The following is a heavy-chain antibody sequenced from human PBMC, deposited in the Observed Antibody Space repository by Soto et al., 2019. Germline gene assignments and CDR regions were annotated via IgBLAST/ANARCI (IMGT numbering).Heavy chain of an antibody. CDR3: ARHGGSHFGGIAY. Sequence: QVQLVQSAAEVKKPGSSVKVSCKASGGTFSSYSINWVRQAPGQGLECMGEIIPIFGTANYAQKCQGRVTITANESTSTAYIELSRLSSADTALYSCARHGGSHFGGIAYWGPGTLVTVPS. V-gene: IGHV1-69*01. D-gene: IGHD1-26*01. CDR2: IIPIFGTA. J-gene: IGHJ4*02. CDR1: GGTFSSYS.